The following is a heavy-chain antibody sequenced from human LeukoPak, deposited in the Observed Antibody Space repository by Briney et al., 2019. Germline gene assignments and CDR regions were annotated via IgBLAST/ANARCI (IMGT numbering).Heavy chain of an antibody. CDR2: ISSTSNTI. J-gene: IGHJ4*02. Sequence: GGSLRLSCAASGFIFSNYSMNWVRQTPGKGLEWVSWISSTSNTIYYADSVKGRFTISRDNAKNSLDLQMNSLRDEDTAVYYCARPSRSTGPAYWGQGTLVTVSS. D-gene: IGHD2-2*01. CDR1: GFIFSNYS. V-gene: IGHV3-48*02. CDR3: ARPSRSTGPAY.